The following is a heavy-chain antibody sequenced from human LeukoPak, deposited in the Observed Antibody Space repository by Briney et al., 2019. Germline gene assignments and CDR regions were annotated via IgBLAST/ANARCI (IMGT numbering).Heavy chain of an antibody. CDR1: GYTFTSYG. Sequence: ASVKVSRKASGYTFTSYGISWVRQAPGQGLEWMEWISAYNGNTNYAQKLQGRVTMTTDTSTSTAYMELRSLRSDDTAVYYCARDRGYGDTRGAFDIWGQGTMVTVSS. CDR2: ISAYNGNT. J-gene: IGHJ3*02. CDR3: ARDRGYGDTRGAFDI. V-gene: IGHV1-18*04. D-gene: IGHD4-17*01.